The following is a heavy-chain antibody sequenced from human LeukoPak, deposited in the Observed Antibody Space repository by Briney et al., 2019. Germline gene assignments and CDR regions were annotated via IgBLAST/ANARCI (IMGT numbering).Heavy chain of an antibody. D-gene: IGHD3-22*01. Sequence: GASVKVSCKTSGHTFINYYMHWVRQAPGQGLEWMGRIDPDSGGTGYAQKFQGRVTMTRDTSISTAYMELSRLRSDDTAVYFCAREYYDSSGRKHAFDVWGLGTMVTVSS. CDR2: IDPDSGGT. V-gene: IGHV1-2*02. CDR1: GHTFINYY. J-gene: IGHJ3*01. CDR3: AREYYDSSGRKHAFDV.